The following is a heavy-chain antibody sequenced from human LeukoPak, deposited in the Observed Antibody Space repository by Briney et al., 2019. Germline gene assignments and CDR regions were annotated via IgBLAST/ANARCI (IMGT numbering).Heavy chain of an antibody. Sequence: SETLSLTCAVSGGSISSGGYYWSWIRQPPGKGLEWIGYIYHSGSTYYNPSLKSRVTISVDTSKNQFSLKLSSVTAADTAVYYCARNGSGSYYYFDYWGQGTLVTVSS. V-gene: IGHV4-30-2*05. CDR3: ARNGSGSYYYFDY. D-gene: IGHD3-10*01. CDR1: GGSISSGGYY. CDR2: IYHSGST. J-gene: IGHJ4*02.